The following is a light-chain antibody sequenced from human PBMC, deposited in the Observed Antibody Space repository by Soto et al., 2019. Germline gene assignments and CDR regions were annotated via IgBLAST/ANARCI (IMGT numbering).Light chain of an antibody. CDR1: QTISTW. J-gene: IGKJ1*01. CDR2: DAS. Sequence: DIQVTQSPPTPSASVGDRVTITCRASQTISTWMAWYQQKPGKAPKLLVYDASTLQSGVASRFSGSGSGTEFTLIISGLQPDDSATYYCQQYTNTNNPWMFGQGTKVDTK. V-gene: IGKV1-5*01. CDR3: QQYTNTNNPWM.